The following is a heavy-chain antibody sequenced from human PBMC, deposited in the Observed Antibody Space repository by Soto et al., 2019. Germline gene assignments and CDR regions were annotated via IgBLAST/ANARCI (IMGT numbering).Heavy chain of an antibody. CDR2: INPHSGDT. D-gene: IGHD1-1*01. V-gene: IGHV1-2*04. CDR3: AHYIWNGGYFDY. Sequence: QMQLVQSGAEVKKPGASVKVSCQTSGYTFTAYYLHWVRQAPGQGLGWMGWINPHSGDTNYAQKVQGWVTMTRDTSISTAYMDLNRLRSDDTAVYYCAHYIWNGGYFDYWGQGTLVTVSS. J-gene: IGHJ4*01. CDR1: GYTFTAYY.